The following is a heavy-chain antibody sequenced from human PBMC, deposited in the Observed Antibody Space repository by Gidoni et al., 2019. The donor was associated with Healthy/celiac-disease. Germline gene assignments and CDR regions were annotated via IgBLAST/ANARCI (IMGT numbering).Heavy chain of an antibody. J-gene: IGHJ6*02. CDR1: GGTFSSYA. CDR3: ARAGYSSSSDYYYYYGMDV. V-gene: IGHV1-69*01. Sequence: QVQLVQSGAEVKKPGSSVKVSCKASGGTFSSYAISWVRQAPGQGLEWMGGIIPIFGTANYAQKFQGRVTITADESTSTAYMELSSLRSEDTAVYYCARAGYSSSSDYYYYYGMDVWGQGTTVTVSS. D-gene: IGHD6-6*01. CDR2: IIPIFGTA.